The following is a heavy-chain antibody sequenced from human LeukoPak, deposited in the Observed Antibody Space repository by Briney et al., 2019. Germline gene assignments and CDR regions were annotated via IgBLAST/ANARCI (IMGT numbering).Heavy chain of an antibody. Sequence: SETLSLTCTVSGGSISSSSYYWCWIRQPPGKGLEWIGTISYSGSTYYNPSLKSRVTISVDASKNQFSLKLSSVTAADTAVYFCARESDRYCSTTSCPNWYDPWGQGTLVTVSS. V-gene: IGHV4-39*07. CDR3: ARESDRYCSTTSCPNWYDP. CDR1: GGSISSSSYY. CDR2: ISYSGST. D-gene: IGHD2-2*01. J-gene: IGHJ5*02.